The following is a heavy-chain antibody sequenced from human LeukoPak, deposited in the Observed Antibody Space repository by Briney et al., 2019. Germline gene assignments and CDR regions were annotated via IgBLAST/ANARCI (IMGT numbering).Heavy chain of an antibody. D-gene: IGHD4-17*01. CDR1: GGTFSSYA. V-gene: IGHV1-69*05. Sequence: SVKVSCKASGGTFSSYAISWVRQAPGQGLEWMGGIIPIFGTANYAQKFQGRVTITRNTSISTAYMELSSLRSEDTAVYYCARGHGDYLGLGRLYYYYYYMDVWGKGTTVTVSS. CDR2: IIPIFGTA. J-gene: IGHJ6*03. CDR3: ARGHGDYLGLGRLYYYYYYMDV.